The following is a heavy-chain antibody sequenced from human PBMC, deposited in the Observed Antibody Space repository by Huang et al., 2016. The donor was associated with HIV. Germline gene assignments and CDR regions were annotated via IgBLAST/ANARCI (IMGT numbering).Heavy chain of an antibody. J-gene: IGHJ4*02. D-gene: IGHD3-3*01. Sequence: QLQLQESGPGLVKPSETLSLTCTVSGGSISSSSYYWGWIRQPPGKGLEWIGSIHYSGSTYYNQSLKSRVTISVDTSKNQFSLNQSSVTAADTAVYYCARHSDDFWSGYSYFDYWGQGTLVPVSS. CDR3: ARHSDDFWSGYSYFDY. V-gene: IGHV4-39*01. CDR2: IHYSGST. CDR1: GGSISSSSYY.